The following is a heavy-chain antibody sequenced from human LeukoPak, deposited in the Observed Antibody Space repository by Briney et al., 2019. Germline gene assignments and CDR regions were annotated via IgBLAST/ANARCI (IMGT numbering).Heavy chain of an antibody. J-gene: IGHJ6*02. CDR2: MWDDGTNE. CDR1: GFNFGIYG. CDR3: AKDPNYYYGMDV. V-gene: IGHV3-30*02. Sequence: PGGSLRLSCAASGFNFGIYGMHWVRQAPGKGLEWVAVMWDDGTNENYVDSVKGRFTISRDNGKKTLYLQMNSLRAEDTAVYYCAKDPNYYYGMDVWGQGTTVTVSS.